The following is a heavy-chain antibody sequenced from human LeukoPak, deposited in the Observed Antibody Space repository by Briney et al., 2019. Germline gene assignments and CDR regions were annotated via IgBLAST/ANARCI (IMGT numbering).Heavy chain of an antibody. J-gene: IGHJ4*02. D-gene: IGHD3-10*01. CDR3: AKGPFPSDY. CDR1: GFSFSSDV. CDR2: IWYDGSNK. Sequence: PGRSLTLPCAASGFSFSSDVMHCVRQAAGQGLEWVAVIWYDGSNKFYADSVKGRFSMSRDKSESTLYLQMNSLRAEDTAVYYCAKGPFPSDYWGQGTLVTVSS. V-gene: IGHV3-33*03.